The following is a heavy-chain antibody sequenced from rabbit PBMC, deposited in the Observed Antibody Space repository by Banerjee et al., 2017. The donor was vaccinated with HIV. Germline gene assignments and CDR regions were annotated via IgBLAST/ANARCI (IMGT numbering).Heavy chain of an antibody. V-gene: IGHV1S40*01. CDR3: ARDYAGVGGAGYVRLDL. CDR2: IGAGSSGST. Sequence: QSLEESGGDLVKPGASLTLTCTASGFSFSGSYYMCWVRQAPGKGLEWIACIGAGSSGSTYYASWAKGRFTISKTSSTTVTLQMTSLTAADTATYLCARDYAGVGGAGYVRLDLWGPGTLVTVS. CDR1: GFSFSGSYY. D-gene: IGHD4-2*01. J-gene: IGHJ3*01.